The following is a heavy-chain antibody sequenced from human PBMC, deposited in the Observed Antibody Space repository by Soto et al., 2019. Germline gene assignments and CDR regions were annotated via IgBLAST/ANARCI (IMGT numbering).Heavy chain of an antibody. CDR3: ARAPLAMDV. D-gene: IGHD6-13*01. Sequence: SETLSLTCTGSGGSISSYYWSWIRQPPGKGLEWIGYIYYSGSTNYNPSLKSRVTISVDTSKNQFSLKLSSVTAADTAVYYCARAPLAMDVWGQGTTVTVS. V-gene: IGHV4-59*01. CDR2: IYYSGST. J-gene: IGHJ6*02. CDR1: GGSISSYY.